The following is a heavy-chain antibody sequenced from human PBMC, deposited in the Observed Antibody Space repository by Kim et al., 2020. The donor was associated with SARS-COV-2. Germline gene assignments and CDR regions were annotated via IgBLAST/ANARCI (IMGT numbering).Heavy chain of an antibody. J-gene: IGHJ4*02. Sequence: GGSLRLSCAASGFTFSDYYMSWIRQAPGKGLEWVSYISSSGSTIYYADSVKGRFTISRDNAKNSLYLQMNSLRAEDTAVYYCASRPRRDGYNFDYWGQGTLVTVSS. CDR1: GFTFSDYY. CDR2: ISSSGSTI. V-gene: IGHV3-11*01. CDR3: ASRPRRDGYNFDY. D-gene: IGHD5-12*01.